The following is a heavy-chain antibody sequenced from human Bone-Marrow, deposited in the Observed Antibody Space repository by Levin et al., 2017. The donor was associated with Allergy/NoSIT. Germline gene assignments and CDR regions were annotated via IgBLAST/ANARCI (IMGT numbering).Heavy chain of an antibody. CDR1: GGSFSGYY. D-gene: IGHD6-13*01. V-gene: IGHV4-34*01. CDR2: INHSGST. J-gene: IGHJ4*02. CDR3: ASQSSSWYSAAYFDY. Sequence: SETLSLTCAVYGGSFSGYYWSWIRQPPGKGLEWIGEINHSGSTNYNPSLKSRVTISVDTSKNQFSLKLSSVTAADTAVYYCASQSSSWYSAAYFDYWGQGTLVTVSS.